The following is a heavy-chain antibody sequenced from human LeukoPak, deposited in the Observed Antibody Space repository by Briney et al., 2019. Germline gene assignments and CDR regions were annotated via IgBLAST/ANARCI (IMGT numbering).Heavy chain of an antibody. Sequence: GGSLRLSCAASGFTFSSYGMSWVRQAPGKGLEWVSAISGSGGSTYYADSVKGRFTISRDNSKNTLYLQMNSLRAEDTAVYYCARILSSAWGELGYWGQGTLVTVSS. J-gene: IGHJ4*02. CDR1: GFTFSSYG. CDR2: ISGSGGST. V-gene: IGHV3-23*01. CDR3: ARILSSAWGELGY. D-gene: IGHD6-19*01.